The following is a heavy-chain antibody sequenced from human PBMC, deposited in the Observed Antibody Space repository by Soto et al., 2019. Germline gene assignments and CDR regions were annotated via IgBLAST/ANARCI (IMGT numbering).Heavy chain of an antibody. CDR1: GGSISGGGYY. CDR2: IYYSGST. CDR3: ARVCGGDCHYGMDV. J-gene: IGHJ6*02. V-gene: IGHV4-31*03. D-gene: IGHD2-21*02. Sequence: QVQLQESGPGLVKPSQTLSLTCTVSGGSISGGGYYWTWIRQHPGKGLEWIGYIYYSGSTYYNPSLKSRVTISVDTSKNLFSLKLSSVPAADTAVYYCARVCGGDCHYGMDVCGQGTTVTVSS.